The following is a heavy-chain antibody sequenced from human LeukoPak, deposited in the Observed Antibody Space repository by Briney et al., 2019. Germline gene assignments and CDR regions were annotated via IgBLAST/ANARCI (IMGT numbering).Heavy chain of an antibody. J-gene: IGHJ5*02. CDR2: ISYDGSNK. CDR3: AKSVVVVAASAGDWFDP. V-gene: IGHV3-30-3*02. D-gene: IGHD2-15*01. CDR1: GFTFSSYA. Sequence: GRSLRLSCAASGFTFSSYAMHWVRQAPGKGLEWVAVISYDGSNKYYADSVKGRFTISRDNSKNTLYLQMNSPRAEDTAVYYCAKSVVVVAASAGDWFDPWGQGTLVIVSS.